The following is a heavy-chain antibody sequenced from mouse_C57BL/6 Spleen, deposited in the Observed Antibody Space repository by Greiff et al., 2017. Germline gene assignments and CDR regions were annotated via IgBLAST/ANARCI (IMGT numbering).Heavy chain of an antibody. V-gene: IGHV1-69*01. CDR1: GYTFTSYW. J-gene: IGHJ3*01. D-gene: IGHD2-2*01. Sequence: QFQLQQPGAELVMPGASVKLSCKASGYTFTSYWMHWVKQRPGQGLEWIGEIDPSDSYTNYNQKFKGKSTLTVDKSSSTAYMQLSSLTSEDSAVYYCARGRGYDPWFAYWGQGTLVTVSA. CDR2: IDPSDSYT. CDR3: ARGRGYDPWFAY.